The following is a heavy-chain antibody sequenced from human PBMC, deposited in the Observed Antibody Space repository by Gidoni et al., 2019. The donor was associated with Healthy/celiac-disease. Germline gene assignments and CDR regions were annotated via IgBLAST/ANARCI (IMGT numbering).Heavy chain of an antibody. Sequence: VQLLESGGGLVQPGGSLRLSCSASVFTFSSYAMSWVRQAPGKGLEWVSAISGSGGSTYYEDSVKGRFTISRDNSKNTLYLQMNSLRAEDTAVYYCAKDRKGSGWFLFDYWGQGTLVTVSS. J-gene: IGHJ4*02. D-gene: IGHD6-19*01. CDR3: AKDRKGSGWFLFDY. V-gene: IGHV3-23*01. CDR1: VFTFSSYA. CDR2: ISGSGGST.